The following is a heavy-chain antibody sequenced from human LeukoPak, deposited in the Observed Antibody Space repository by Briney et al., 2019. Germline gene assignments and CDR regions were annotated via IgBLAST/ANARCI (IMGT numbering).Heavy chain of an antibody. D-gene: IGHD6-13*01. J-gene: IGHJ6*03. Sequence: SETLSLTCTVSGGSISSYYWSWIRQPAGKGLEWIGRIYTSGSTNYNPSLKSRVTMSVDTSKNQFSLELSSVTAADTAVYYCARVRGSSPYYYMDVWGKGTTVTVSS. CDR2: IYTSGST. CDR1: GGSISSYY. V-gene: IGHV4-4*07. CDR3: ARVRGSSPYYYMDV.